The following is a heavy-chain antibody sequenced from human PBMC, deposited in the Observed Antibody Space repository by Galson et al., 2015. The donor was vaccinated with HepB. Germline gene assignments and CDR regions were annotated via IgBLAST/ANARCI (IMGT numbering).Heavy chain of an antibody. D-gene: IGHD3-10*01. V-gene: IGHV3-30*04. J-gene: IGHJ5*02. CDR1: GFTFSTYA. Sequence: SLRLSCAASGFTFSTYAMHWVRQAPGKGLEWVAVISYEGSKKYYSDSVQGRFTISRDNSKNTLYLQMNSLRGEDTAVYYCASGGLPGGFDWFDPWGQGTLVTVSS. CDR3: ASGGLPGGFDWFDP. CDR2: ISYEGSKK.